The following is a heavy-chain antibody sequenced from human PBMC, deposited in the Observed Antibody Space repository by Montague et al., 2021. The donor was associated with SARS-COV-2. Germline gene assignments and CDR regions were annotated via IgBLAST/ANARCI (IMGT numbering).Heavy chain of an antibody. CDR3: ARGLMSGSYYLGLDY. Sequence: SETLSLTCAVYGGSFSNKYWTWIRQPPGKGLEWIGEINHTGNTNYKPSLKRRVTISVDTSKNQFSLKVSSVTAADTAVHYCARGLMSGSYYLGLDYWGQGTLVTVSS. V-gene: IGHV4-34*01. CDR2: INHTGNT. J-gene: IGHJ4*02. CDR1: GGSFSNKY. D-gene: IGHD1-26*01.